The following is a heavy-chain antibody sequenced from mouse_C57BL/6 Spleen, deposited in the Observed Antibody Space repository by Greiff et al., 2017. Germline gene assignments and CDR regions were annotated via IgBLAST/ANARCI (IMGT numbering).Heavy chain of an antibody. D-gene: IGHD1-1*01. Sequence: VQLQQSGAELVKPGASVKISCKASGYAFSSYWMNWVKQRPGKGLEWIGQIYPGDGDTNYNGKFKGKATLTADKSSSTAYMQLSSLTSEDSAVYFCARGDYYGSRDDWGQGTTLTVSS. CDR1: GYAFSSYW. V-gene: IGHV1-80*01. J-gene: IGHJ2*01. CDR3: ARGDYYGSRDD. CDR2: IYPGDGDT.